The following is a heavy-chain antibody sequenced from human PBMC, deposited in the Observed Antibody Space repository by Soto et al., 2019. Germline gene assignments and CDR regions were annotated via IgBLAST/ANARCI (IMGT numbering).Heavy chain of an antibody. V-gene: IGHV4-30-4*01. D-gene: IGHD4-4*01. Sequence: QVQLQESGPGLVKPSQTLSLTCTVSGGSINSGEYYWSWIRQPPGKGLEWIGYIYSRGSTSYNPSLNSRVTISVDTSKHQFALKLNSVTAADTAVYFCARADDYSGILGYWGQGTLVTVSS. J-gene: IGHJ4*02. CDR2: IYSRGST. CDR1: GGSINSGEYY. CDR3: ARADDYSGILGY.